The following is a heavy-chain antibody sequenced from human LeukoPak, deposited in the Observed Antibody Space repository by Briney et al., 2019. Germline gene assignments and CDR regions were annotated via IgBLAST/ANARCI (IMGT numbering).Heavy chain of an antibody. D-gene: IGHD3-10*01. CDR1: GFNFDDYA. CDR3: AKDRRPYGSGSYPQEY. J-gene: IGHJ4*02. CDR2: ISWNGATI. V-gene: IGHV3-9*01. Sequence: GGSLRLSCVGSGFNFDDYAMHWVRQGPGKGLEWVLGISWNGATIGHADSVKGRFTISRDNAKNSLYLQMNSLRAEDTAVYYCAKDRRPYGSGSYPQEYWGQGTLVTVSS.